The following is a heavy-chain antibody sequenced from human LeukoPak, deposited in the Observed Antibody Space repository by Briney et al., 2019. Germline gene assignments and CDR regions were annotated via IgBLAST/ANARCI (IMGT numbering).Heavy chain of an antibody. J-gene: IGHJ6*03. CDR1: GFTFSGSA. CDR2: IRSKANHYAT. CDR3: ARGVISSICFGELLNIDV. Sequence: GGSLRLSCAASGFTFSGSAMHWVRQASGNGLECVGRIRSKANHYATAYATSMKGMFTVSRDDSKNTAYLQMSSLKTEDTAVYYCARGVISSICFGELLNIDVWGKGTTVTVSS. V-gene: IGHV3-73*01. D-gene: IGHD3-10*01.